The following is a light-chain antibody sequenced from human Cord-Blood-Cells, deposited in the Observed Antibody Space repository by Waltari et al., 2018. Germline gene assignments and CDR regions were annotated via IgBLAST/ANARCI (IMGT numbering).Light chain of an antibody. CDR3: QQYGSSPFT. V-gene: IGKV3-20*01. Sequence: EIVLTQSPGTLSLSPGESATLSCRASQSVSSSYLAWYQQKPGQAPRLLIYGASSRATGIPDRFSGSGSGTDFTLTISRLEPEDFAVYYCQQYGSSPFTFGPWTKVDIK. J-gene: IGKJ3*01. CDR1: QSVSSSY. CDR2: GAS.